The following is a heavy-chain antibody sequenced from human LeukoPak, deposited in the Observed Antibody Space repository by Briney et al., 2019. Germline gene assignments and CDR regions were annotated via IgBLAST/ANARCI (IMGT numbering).Heavy chain of an antibody. D-gene: IGHD3-3*01. Sequence: SETLSLTCTVSGDSVASGGYYWNWIRQPPGKGLEWIGYIYYSVSTNYNLSLKSRVTISVDTSENQFSLKLTSVTAADTAVYYCAREGGFYRPLDYSGQGTLVTVSS. CDR3: AREGGFYRPLDY. J-gene: IGHJ4*02. V-gene: IGHV4-61*08. CDR1: GDSVASGGYY. CDR2: IYYSVST.